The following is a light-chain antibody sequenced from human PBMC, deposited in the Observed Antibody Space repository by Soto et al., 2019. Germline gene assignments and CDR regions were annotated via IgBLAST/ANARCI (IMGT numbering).Light chain of an antibody. Sequence: QSVLTQPPSASGTPGQRVTISCSGISYNIGSNTVNWYQQLPGTAPKLLIYSNNQRPLGVPDRFSGSKSGTSASLAISGLQSEDEADYYCAAWDDSLNGPVFGGGTKVTVL. CDR1: SYNIGSNT. CDR2: SNN. CDR3: AAWDDSLNGPV. J-gene: IGLJ2*01. V-gene: IGLV1-44*01.